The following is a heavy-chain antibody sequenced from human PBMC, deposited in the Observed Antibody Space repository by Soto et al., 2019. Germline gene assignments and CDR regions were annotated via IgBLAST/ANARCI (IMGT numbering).Heavy chain of an antibody. CDR1: GFTFSNAW. D-gene: IGHD5-18*01. CDR2: IKSKTDGGTT. CDR3: TTGSDTAMAFFYFDY. J-gene: IGHJ4*02. V-gene: IGHV3-15*01. Sequence: GGSLRLSCAASGFTFSNAWMSWVRQAPGKGLEWVGRIKSKTDGGTTDYAAPVKGRFTISRDDSKNTLYLQMNSLKTEDTAVYYCTTGSDTAMAFFYFDYWGQGTLVTVSS.